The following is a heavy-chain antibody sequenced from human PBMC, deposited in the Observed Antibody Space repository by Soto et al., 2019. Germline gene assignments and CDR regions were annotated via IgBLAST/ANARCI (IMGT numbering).Heavy chain of an antibody. CDR3: ARLAGSSFLTY. CDR1: GGSISSYY. V-gene: IGHV4-59*08. Sequence: SETLSLTCTVSGGSISSYYWSWIRQPPGKGPEWIASIYCDGATYYNPSLNSRVTVSVDSSKNQFSLKLTSVTAADTAIYYCARLAGSSFLTYWGQGTRVTVSS. J-gene: IGHJ4*02. D-gene: IGHD6-6*01. CDR2: IYCDGAT.